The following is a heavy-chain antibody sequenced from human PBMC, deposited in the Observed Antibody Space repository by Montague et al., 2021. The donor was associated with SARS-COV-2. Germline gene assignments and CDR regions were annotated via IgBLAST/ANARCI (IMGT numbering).Heavy chain of an antibody. J-gene: IGHJ6*02. D-gene: IGHD6-19*01. V-gene: IGHV6-1*01. CDR3: ARDAANTRIAVAGYYYYYAMDV. CDR1: EDSVSSNSAA. Sequence: CAISEDSVSSNSAAWNWIRQSPSRGLEWLGRTYLRSQWYSDYAVSVKSRITINPDTSKNQFSLQLNSVTPEDTAVYYCARDAANTRIAVAGYYYYYAMDVWGQGTTVTVSS. CDR2: TYLRSQWYS.